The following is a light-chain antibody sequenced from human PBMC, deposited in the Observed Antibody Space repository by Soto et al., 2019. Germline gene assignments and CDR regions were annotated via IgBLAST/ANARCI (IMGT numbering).Light chain of an antibody. CDR2: EGS. Sequence: QSALTQSASVSGSPGQSITISCTGTSSDVGSYNLVSWYQQHPGKAPKLMIYEGSKRPSGVSNRFSGSKSGNTASLTISGLQAEDEADYFCCSYAGSSTVVFGTGTKLTVL. J-gene: IGLJ1*01. CDR1: SSDVGSYNL. CDR3: CSYAGSSTVV. V-gene: IGLV2-23*01.